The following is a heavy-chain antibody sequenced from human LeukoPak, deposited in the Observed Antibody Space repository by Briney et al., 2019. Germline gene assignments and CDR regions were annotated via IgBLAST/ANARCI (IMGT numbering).Heavy chain of an antibody. J-gene: IGHJ6*02. Sequence: GGSLRLSCAASGFTFSSYSMNWVRQAPGKGLEWVSSISSSSSYIYYADSVKGRFTISRDNAKNSLYLQMNSLRAEDTAVYYCARDRSLERYFDWLPRVGMDVWGQGTTVTVSS. CDR3: ARDRSLERYFDWLPRVGMDV. V-gene: IGHV3-21*01. D-gene: IGHD3-9*01. CDR1: GFTFSSYS. CDR2: ISSSSSYI.